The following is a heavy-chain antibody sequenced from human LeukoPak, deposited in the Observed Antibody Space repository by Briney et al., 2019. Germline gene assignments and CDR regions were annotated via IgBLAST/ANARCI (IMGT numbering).Heavy chain of an antibody. J-gene: IGHJ5*02. CDR3: ARQRGTVTTIENWFDP. CDR1: GGTISSSSYY. V-gene: IGHV4-39*01. D-gene: IGHD4-17*01. Sequence: SETLSLTCTVSGGTISSSSYYWGWIRQPPGKGLEWIGSIYYSGSTYYNPSLKSRVTISVDTSKNQFSLKLSSVTAADTAVYYCARQRGTVTTIENWFDPWGQGTLVTVSS. CDR2: IYYSGST.